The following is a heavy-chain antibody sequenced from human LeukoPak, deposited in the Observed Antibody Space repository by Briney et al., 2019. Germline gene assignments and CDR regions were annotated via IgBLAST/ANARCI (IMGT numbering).Heavy chain of an antibody. Sequence: SETLSLTCTVSGGSISSYYWSWIRQPPGKGLEWIGYIYYSGSTNYNPSLKSRVTMSVDTSKNQFSLKLSSVTAADTAVYYCARASYCSGGSCYSDYWGQGTLVTVSS. V-gene: IGHV4-59*01. J-gene: IGHJ4*02. D-gene: IGHD2-15*01. CDR2: IYYSGST. CDR3: ARASYCSGGSCYSDY. CDR1: GGSISSYY.